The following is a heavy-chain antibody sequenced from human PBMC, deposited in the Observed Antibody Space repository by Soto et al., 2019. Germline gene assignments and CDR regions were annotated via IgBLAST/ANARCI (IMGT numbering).Heavy chain of an antibody. CDR2: ISTYNGNT. CDR3: ARDEYNNGRNWLNP. J-gene: IGHJ5*02. Sequence: QVQLVQSGPEVKKPGASVKVSCKASGYTFSNSGFSWMRQAPGQGLEWMGWISTYNGNTNYAQKFQGRPSMTTDTSTSTAFMELRTLRSDDTAVYYCARDEYNNGRNWLNPWGQGTLVTVTS. CDR1: GYTFSNSG. V-gene: IGHV1-18*01. D-gene: IGHD2-8*01.